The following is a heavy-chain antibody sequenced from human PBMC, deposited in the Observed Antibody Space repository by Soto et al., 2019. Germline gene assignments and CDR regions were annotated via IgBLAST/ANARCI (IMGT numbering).Heavy chain of an antibody. V-gene: IGHV3-23*01. CDR2: ISGSGGST. D-gene: IGHD3-9*01. CDR1: GFTLKSYA. J-gene: IGHJ4*02. CDR3: AKGYVGGTMDFDWLLFPYYFDY. Sequence: GGSLGLSSAASGFTLKSYAMSWVRQAPGKGLEWVSAISGSGGSTYYADSVKGRFTISRDNSKNTLYLQMNSLRAEDTAVYYCAKGYVGGTMDFDWLLFPYYFDYWGQGTLVTVSS.